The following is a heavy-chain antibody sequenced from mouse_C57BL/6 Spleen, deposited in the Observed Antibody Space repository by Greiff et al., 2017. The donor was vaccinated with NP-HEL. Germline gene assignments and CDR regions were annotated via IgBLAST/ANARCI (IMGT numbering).Heavy chain of an antibody. CDR3: ARRPPYNNYVDY. V-gene: IGHV5-17*01. CDR2: ISSGSSTI. Sequence: EVQLVESGGGLVKPGGSLKLSCAASGFTFSDYGMHWVRQAPEKGLEWVAYISSGSSTIYYADTVKGRSTISRDNAKNTLFLQMTSLRSEDTAMYYCARRPPYNNYVDYWGQGTTLTVSS. D-gene: IGHD1-3*01. CDR1: GFTFSDYG. J-gene: IGHJ2*01.